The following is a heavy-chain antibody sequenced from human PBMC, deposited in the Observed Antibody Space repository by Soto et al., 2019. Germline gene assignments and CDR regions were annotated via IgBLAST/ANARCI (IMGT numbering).Heavy chain of an antibody. V-gene: IGHV5-10-1*01. D-gene: IGHD3-10*01. CDR3: ARRHYYGSGSYYQHYGMDV. J-gene: IGHJ6*02. CDR1: GYSFTSYW. CDR2: IDPSDSYT. Sequence: GESLKISCKGSGYSFTSYWISWVRQMPGKGLEWMGRIDPSDSYTNYSPSFQGHVTISADKSISTAYLQWSSLKASDTAMYYCARRHYYGSGSYYQHYGMDVWRQGTTVTVSS.